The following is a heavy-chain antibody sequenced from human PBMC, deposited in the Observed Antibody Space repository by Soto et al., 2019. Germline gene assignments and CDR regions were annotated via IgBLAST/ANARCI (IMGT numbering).Heavy chain of an antibody. V-gene: IGHV3-30*18. CDR1: GFTFSSYG. J-gene: IGHJ6*02. D-gene: IGHD3-10*01. CDR3: AKDGAMVRGVTMDG. CDR2: ISYDGSNK. Sequence: VQLVESGGGLVQPGRSLRLSCAASGFTFSSYGMHWVRQAPGKGLEWVAVISYDGSNKYYADSVKGRFTISSDNSKNTLSLQMNSLRAEETAVYYCAKDGAMVRGVTMDGWGQGGTVTVS.